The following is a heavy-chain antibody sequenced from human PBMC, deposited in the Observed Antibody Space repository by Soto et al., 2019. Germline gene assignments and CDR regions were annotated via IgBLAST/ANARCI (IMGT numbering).Heavy chain of an antibody. J-gene: IGHJ4*02. D-gene: IGHD6-13*01. CDR1: GGTFSSYA. V-gene: IGHV1-69*13. CDR3: ARESRYVAAAGIVRYFDY. CDR2: IIPIFGTA. Sequence: SVKVSCKASGGTFSSYAISWVRQAPGQGLEWMGGIIPIFGTANYAQKFQGRVTITADESTSTAYMELSSLRSEDTAVYYCARESRYVAAAGIVRYFDYWGQGTLVTVSS.